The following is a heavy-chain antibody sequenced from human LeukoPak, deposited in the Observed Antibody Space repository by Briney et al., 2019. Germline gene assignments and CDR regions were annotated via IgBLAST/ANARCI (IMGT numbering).Heavy chain of an antibody. V-gene: IGHV3-23*01. CDR1: GFTFSSYG. CDR3: AKLTQNSSGYDY. J-gene: IGHJ4*02. Sequence: GGSLRLSCAASGFTFSSYGMSWVRQAPGKGLAWVSAISGSGGSTYYADSVKGRFTISRDNSKNTLYLQMNSLRAEDTAVYYCAKLTQNSSGYDYWGQGTLVTVSS. D-gene: IGHD3-22*01. CDR2: ISGSGGST.